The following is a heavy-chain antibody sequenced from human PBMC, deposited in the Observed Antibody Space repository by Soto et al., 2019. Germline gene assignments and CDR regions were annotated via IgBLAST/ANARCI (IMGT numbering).Heavy chain of an antibody. CDR1: GYTLTELS. Sequence: ASVKVSCKVSGYTLTELSMHWVRQAPGKGLEWMGGFDPEDGETIYAQKFQGRVTTTEDTSTDTAYMELSSLRSEDTAVYYCATDTPASIAARRHYYYGMDVWGQGTTVTVSS. V-gene: IGHV1-24*01. CDR3: ATDTPASIAARRHYYYGMDV. J-gene: IGHJ6*02. D-gene: IGHD6-6*01. CDR2: FDPEDGET.